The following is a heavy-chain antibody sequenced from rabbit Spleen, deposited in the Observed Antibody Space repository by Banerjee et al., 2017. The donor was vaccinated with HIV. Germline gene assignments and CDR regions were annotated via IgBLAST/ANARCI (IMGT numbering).Heavy chain of an antibody. CDR3: ARVSEASGWGEDL. CDR1: GFSFSSNYD. CDR2: IYSAIGYT. J-gene: IGHJ4*01. D-gene: IGHD4-1*01. Sequence: QEQLVESGGGLVQPEGSLTLTCTASGFSFSSNYDTCWVRQAPGKGLEWIGYIYSAIGYTYYASWAKGRFTISKTSSTTVTLQMTSLTVADTATYFCARVSEASGWGEDLWGQGTLVTVS. V-gene: IGHV1S45*01.